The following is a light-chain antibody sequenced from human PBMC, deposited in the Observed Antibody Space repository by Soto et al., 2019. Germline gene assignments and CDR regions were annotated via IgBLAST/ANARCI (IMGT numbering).Light chain of an antibody. J-gene: IGKJ4*01. CDR3: QQTYTTPLT. CDR2: GAS. V-gene: IGKV1-39*01. CDR1: QSISYY. Sequence: DIEMTQSPSSLSAYVGDRVNITCRASQSISYYLNWYQQKPGRAPDLLMYGASSLQSGVPSRFTGSGSGTEFTLTITGLQPGDFATYYCQQTYTTPLTFGGGTKVEIK.